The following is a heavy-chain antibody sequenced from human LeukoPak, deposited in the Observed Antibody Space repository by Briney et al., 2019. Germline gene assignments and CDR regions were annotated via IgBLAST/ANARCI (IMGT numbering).Heavy chain of an antibody. CDR3: ARKLRLGGNWFDP. V-gene: IGHV1-69*15. Sequence: GSSVKVSCKTSGGTFTSYAITWVLQAPGQGLEWMGKIIPISGTTNYAQKFQSRVTFTADESTSAAYVELSSLRSEDTALYYCARKLRLGGNWFDPWGQGTLVTVSS. CDR1: GGTFTSYA. D-gene: IGHD1-26*01. J-gene: IGHJ5*02. CDR2: IIPISGTT.